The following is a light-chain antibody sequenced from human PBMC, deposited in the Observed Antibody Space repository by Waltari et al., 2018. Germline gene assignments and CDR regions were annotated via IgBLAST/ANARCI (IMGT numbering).Light chain of an antibody. J-gene: IGKJ1*01. V-gene: IGKV1-39*01. CDR2: AAS. Sequence: DIQMTQSPSSLSASVGDRVSITCRASQSISYYVNWYQQKPGKAPKILIHAASSLQSGVPSRFSGSGSGTDFTLTISSLQPEDSATYYCQQGYSAPRTFGQGTKVEI. CDR1: QSISYY. CDR3: QQGYSAPRT.